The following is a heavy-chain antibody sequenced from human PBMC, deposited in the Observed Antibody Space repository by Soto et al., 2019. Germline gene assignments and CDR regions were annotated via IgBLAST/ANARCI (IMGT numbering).Heavy chain of an antibody. J-gene: IGHJ4*02. CDR3: ARHIHKQGFENYFDS. Sequence: SETLSLTCNASGGSITSSGSAWGWIRQSPGKGLEWIGTIDYSGNIYYIPSLKSRITISVDTSKNQISLKLSSVTAADTAVYYCARHIHKQGFENYFDSWRQGPLVTVS. CDR1: GGSITSSGSA. D-gene: IGHD5-18*01. CDR2: IDYSGNI. V-gene: IGHV4-39*01.